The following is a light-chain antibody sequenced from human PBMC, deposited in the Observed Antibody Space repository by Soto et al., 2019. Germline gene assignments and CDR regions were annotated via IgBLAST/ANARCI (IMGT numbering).Light chain of an antibody. J-gene: IGKJ1*01. V-gene: IGKV3-20*01. Sequence: ALTQSPGTLSLSPGEIATLSYRASQSVSNNYLAWYQQKPGQAPRLLIYGASNRATGIPDRFSGSGSGTDFTLTISRLEPEDFAVYYCQQYGSSGTLGQGTKVDI. CDR2: GAS. CDR1: QSVSNNY. CDR3: QQYGSSGT.